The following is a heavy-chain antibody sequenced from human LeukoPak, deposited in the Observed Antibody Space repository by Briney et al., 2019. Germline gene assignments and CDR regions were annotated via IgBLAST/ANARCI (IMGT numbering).Heavy chain of an antibody. V-gene: IGHV4-59*01. CDR1: GGSLSSYY. CDR3: ARVEMATMRESGFDY. J-gene: IGHJ4*02. CDR2: IYYSGST. D-gene: IGHD5-24*01. Sequence: PSETLSLTCTVSGGSLSSYYWSWIRQPPGKGLEWIGYIYYSGSTNYNPSLKSRVTISVDTSKNQFSLKLSSVTAADTAVYYCARVEMATMRESGFDYWGQGTLVTVSS.